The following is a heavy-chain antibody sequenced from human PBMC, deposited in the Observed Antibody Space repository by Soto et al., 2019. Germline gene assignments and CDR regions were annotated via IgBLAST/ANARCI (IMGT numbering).Heavy chain of an antibody. V-gene: IGHV3-49*03. D-gene: IGHD3-16*01. J-gene: IGHJ3*02. CDR2: IRSKASGGTA. CDR3: SRGLLGVRAFDI. CDR1: GFTFGDYA. Sequence: EVQLVESGGDLVQPGRSLRLSCTTSGFTFGDYAVSWLRQAPGKGLEWVSFIRSKASGGTAEYAAYVKGRFTISRDESKSLAYRQMNRLKTGDTAVYYCSRGLLGVRAFDIWRQGRMVTVSS.